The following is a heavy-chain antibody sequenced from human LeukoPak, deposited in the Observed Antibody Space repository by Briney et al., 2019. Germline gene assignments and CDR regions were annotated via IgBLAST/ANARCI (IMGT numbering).Heavy chain of an antibody. J-gene: IGHJ4*02. CDR2: VNAANGDT. Sequence: ASVKLSCKASGYIFSSFAIHWVRQAPGQSPECVGWVNAANGDTKYSQKFQGRVTFTRDTSASTAYMELSSLRSEDTAVYYCARADSSSWYWQQGPQYYFDYWGQGTLVTVSS. CDR3: ARADSSSWYWQQGPQYYFDY. V-gene: IGHV1-3*01. D-gene: IGHD6-13*01. CDR1: GYIFSSFA.